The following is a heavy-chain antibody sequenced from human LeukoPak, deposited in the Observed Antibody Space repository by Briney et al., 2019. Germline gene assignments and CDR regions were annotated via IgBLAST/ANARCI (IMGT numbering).Heavy chain of an antibody. CDR3: ARDTKLAAAGRGGDGFDP. CDR1: GSTFRSHT. CDR2: ISNTGSVI. D-gene: IGHD6-13*01. J-gene: IGHJ5*02. Sequence: GGSLRLSCAASGSTFRSHTMNWVRQAPGKGLEWISYISNTGSVIYYADSVKGRFTISRDNAKNSLYLQMNSLRAEDTAVYYCARDTKLAAAGRGGDGFDPWGQGTLVTVSS. V-gene: IGHV3-48*04.